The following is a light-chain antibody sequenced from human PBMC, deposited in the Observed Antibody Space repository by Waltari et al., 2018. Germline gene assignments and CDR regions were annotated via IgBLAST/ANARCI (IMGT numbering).Light chain of an antibody. J-gene: IGKJ2*01. Sequence: EIVMTQSPATLSVSPGERATLSCRASQSVSSNLAWYQQKPGQAPRPLIYGASPRATGIPAXXXXXXXXXXXXXXXXXLQSEDFAVYYCQQYNNWPYTFGQGTKLEIK. V-gene: IGKV3-15*01. CDR1: QSVSSN. CDR3: QQYNNWPYT. CDR2: GAS.